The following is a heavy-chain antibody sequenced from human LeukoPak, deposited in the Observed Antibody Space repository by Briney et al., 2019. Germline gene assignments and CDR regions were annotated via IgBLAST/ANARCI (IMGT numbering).Heavy chain of an antibody. CDR3: AGLNNSAPAFDI. V-gene: IGHV3-21*01. CDR1: GFTFSSYS. CDR2: ISSSSSYI. J-gene: IGHJ3*02. Sequence: PGGSLRLSCAASGFTFSSYSMNWVRQAPGKGLEWVSSISSSSSYIYYADSVKGRFTISRDNAKNSLYLQMNSLRAEDTAVYYCAGLNNSAPAFDIWGQGTMVTVSS. D-gene: IGHD2-21*01.